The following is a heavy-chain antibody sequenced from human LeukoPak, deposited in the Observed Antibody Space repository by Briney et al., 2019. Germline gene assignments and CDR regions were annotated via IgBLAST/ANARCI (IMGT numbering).Heavy chain of an antibody. CDR1: GYTLTELS. V-gene: IGHV1-24*01. CDR3: ARIDSWELMPTGGYDY. Sequence: ASVKVSCKVSGYTLTELSMHWVRQAPGKGLEWMGGFDPEDGETIYAQKFQGRVTMTEDTSTDTAYMELSSPRSEDTAVYYCARIDSWELMPTGGYDYWGQGTLVTVSS. CDR2: FDPEDGET. J-gene: IGHJ4*02. D-gene: IGHD1-26*01.